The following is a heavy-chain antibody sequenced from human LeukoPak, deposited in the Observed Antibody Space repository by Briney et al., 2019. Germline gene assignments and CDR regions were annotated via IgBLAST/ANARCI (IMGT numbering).Heavy chain of an antibody. Sequence: GGSLRLSCAASGFSLTNFAMSWVRQAPGKGLEWVSLIIGSSGDTFYADSVKGRFTISRDNSKNRLYLQMNSLRAEDTALYYCARGAYDYIEMGYFDYWGQGTLVTVSS. J-gene: IGHJ4*02. CDR1: GFSLTNFA. CDR3: ARGAYDYIEMGYFDY. V-gene: IGHV3-23*01. CDR2: IIGSSGDT. D-gene: IGHD5-12*01.